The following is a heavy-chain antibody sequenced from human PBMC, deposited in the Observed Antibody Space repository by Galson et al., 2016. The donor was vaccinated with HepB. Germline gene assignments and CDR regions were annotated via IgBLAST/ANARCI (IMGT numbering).Heavy chain of an antibody. CDR3: VRDGEGLPGMGDV. CDR2: ISRSGTTN. J-gene: IGHJ6*02. Sequence: SLRLSCAASGFAFSNYNMNWVRQAPGKGLEWLSYISRSGTTNYYADAVKGRFTISRDNARNSLYLQMNSLRDEDTAVDYCVRDGEGLPGMGDVWGQGTTVTVSS. V-gene: IGHV3-48*02. CDR1: GFAFSNYN. D-gene: IGHD3-3*01.